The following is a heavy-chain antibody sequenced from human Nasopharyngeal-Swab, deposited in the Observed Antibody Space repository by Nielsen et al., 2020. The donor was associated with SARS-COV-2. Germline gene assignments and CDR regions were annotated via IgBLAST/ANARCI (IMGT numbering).Heavy chain of an antibody. CDR2: ISGAGTST. Sequence: GESLKISCAASGFTFSDYYMSWIRQAPGEGLEWVSAISGAGTSTYYAGSVKGRFTISRDNSKNTLYLQLNSLRVEDTAVYYCAKGSAAARPYYFDYWGQGILVTVSS. CDR1: GFTFSDYY. V-gene: IGHV3-23*01. J-gene: IGHJ4*02. D-gene: IGHD6-6*01. CDR3: AKGSAAARPYYFDY.